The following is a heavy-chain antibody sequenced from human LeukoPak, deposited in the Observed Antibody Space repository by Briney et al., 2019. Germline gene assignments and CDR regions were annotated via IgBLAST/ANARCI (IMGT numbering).Heavy chain of an antibody. CDR1: GGSFSGYY. Sequence: PSETLSLTCAVYGGSFSGYYWSWIRHPPGKGLEWIGEINHSGSTNYNPSLKSRVTISVDTSKNQFSLKLSSVTAADTAVYYCARALSRDGYNQYYFDYWGQGTLVTVSS. CDR2: INHSGST. J-gene: IGHJ4*02. CDR3: ARALSRDGYNQYYFDY. V-gene: IGHV4-34*01. D-gene: IGHD5-24*01.